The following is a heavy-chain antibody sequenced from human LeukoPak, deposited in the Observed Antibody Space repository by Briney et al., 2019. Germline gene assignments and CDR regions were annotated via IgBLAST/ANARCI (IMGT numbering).Heavy chain of an antibody. Sequence: SETLSLTCAVYGGSFSGYYWSWIRQPPGKGLEWIGEINHSGSTNYNPSLESRVTISVDTSKNQFSLKLSSVTAADTTVYYCARGRQDYGDYRGPNFDYWGQGTLVTVSS. D-gene: IGHD4-17*01. V-gene: IGHV4-34*01. J-gene: IGHJ4*02. CDR3: ARGRQDYGDYRGPNFDY. CDR2: INHSGST. CDR1: GGSFSGYY.